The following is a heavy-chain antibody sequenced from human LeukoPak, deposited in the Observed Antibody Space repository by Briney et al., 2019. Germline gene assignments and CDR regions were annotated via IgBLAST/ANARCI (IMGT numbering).Heavy chain of an antibody. J-gene: IGHJ4*02. CDR3: AKPHDYGDYPFYFDY. Sequence: PGGSLRLSCAASGFTFSSYAMSWVRQAPGKGLEWVSAISGSGGSTYYADSVKGRFTISRDNSKNTLYLQMNSLRAEDTAVYYCAKPHDYGDYPFYFDYWGQGTLVTVSS. CDR2: ISGSGGST. V-gene: IGHV3-23*01. D-gene: IGHD4-17*01. CDR1: GFTFSSYA.